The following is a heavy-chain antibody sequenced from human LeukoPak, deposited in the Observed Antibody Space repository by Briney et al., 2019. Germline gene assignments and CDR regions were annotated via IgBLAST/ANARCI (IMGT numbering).Heavy chain of an antibody. V-gene: IGHV3-48*04. CDR1: GFTVSSNY. J-gene: IGHJ4*02. Sequence: GGSLRLSCAASGFTVSSNYMSWVRQAPGKGLEWVSYISSSPGTIYYADSVKGRFTISRDNAKNSLYLQMNSLRAEDSAVYYCVRALVIGGSYSIGYWGQGTLVTVSS. D-gene: IGHD1-26*01. CDR2: ISSSPGTI. CDR3: VRALVIGGSYSIGY.